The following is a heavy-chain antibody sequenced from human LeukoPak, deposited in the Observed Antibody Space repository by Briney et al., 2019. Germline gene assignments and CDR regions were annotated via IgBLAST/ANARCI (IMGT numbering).Heavy chain of an antibody. CDR1: GFTFNSYA. J-gene: IGHJ4*02. D-gene: IGHD6-19*01. CDR3: AKTTAGNSSGRYPGWPDDY. Sequence: RTGGSLRLSCAASGFTFNSYAMTWVRQAPGKGLEWVSHVSGSGGITYYADSVKGRFTISRDNSKNTLYLQMNSLRAEDTAVYYCAKTTAGNSSGRYPGWPDDYWGQGTLVTVSS. CDR2: VSGSGGIT. V-gene: IGHV3-23*01.